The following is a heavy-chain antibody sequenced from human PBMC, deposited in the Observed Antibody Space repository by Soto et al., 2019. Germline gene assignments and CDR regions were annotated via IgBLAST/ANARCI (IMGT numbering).Heavy chain of an antibody. CDR2: IADSENT. D-gene: IGHD5-18*01. CDR1: GASMGSYY. CDR3: ARERGIQLEPVFDY. J-gene: IGHJ4*02. V-gene: IGHV4-59*01. Sequence: SETLSLTCTASGASMGSYYWSWIRLSPGKGLEYIGYIADSENTNYSPSLRSRVNISLEASKNQFSLKLSSVTAADTAVYHCARERGIQLEPVFDYWGQGILLTTTS.